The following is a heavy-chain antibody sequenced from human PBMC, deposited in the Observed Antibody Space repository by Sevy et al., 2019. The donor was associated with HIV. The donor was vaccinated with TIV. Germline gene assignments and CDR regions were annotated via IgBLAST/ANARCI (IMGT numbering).Heavy chain of an antibody. Sequence: SETLSLICTVSGGPISSHYWSWIRQTPGKGLEWIGSFYYTGITNYNPSFKSRVTMSADTSKNRVSLKLRSVTAADTAVYYCARIPSPYYDSSGDLIREFYFDSWGQGTLVTVSS. CDR1: GGPISSHY. V-gene: IGHV4-59*11. CDR3: ARIPSPYYDSSGDLIREFYFDS. J-gene: IGHJ4*02. D-gene: IGHD3-22*01. CDR2: FYYTGIT.